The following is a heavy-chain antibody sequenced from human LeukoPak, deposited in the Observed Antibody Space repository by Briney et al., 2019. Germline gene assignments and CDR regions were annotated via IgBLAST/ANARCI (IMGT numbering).Heavy chain of an antibody. D-gene: IGHD2-2*01. J-gene: IGHJ5*02. CDR2: ISSSSSYI. CDR3: ASGCSSTSCFGNWFDP. V-gene: IGHV3-21*01. Sequence: GGSLRLSCAASGFTFSSYSMNWVRQAPGKGLEWVSSISSSSSYIYYADSVKGRFTISRDNAKNSLYLQTNSLRAEDTAVYYCASGCSSTSCFGNWFDPWGQGTLVTVSS. CDR1: GFTFSSYS.